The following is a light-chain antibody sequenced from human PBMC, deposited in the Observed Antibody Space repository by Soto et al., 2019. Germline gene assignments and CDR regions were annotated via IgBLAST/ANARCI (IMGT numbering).Light chain of an antibody. Sequence: DIQMTQSPSSLSASVGDRVTITCRASQGISRWLAWYQQKPEKAHKSLIYAASNLQSGVPSRFSGRGSGTEFTLTISRLQPEDFATYYCQQYSSYPVSFGQGTRLEIK. J-gene: IGKJ5*01. CDR1: QGISRW. CDR2: AAS. CDR3: QQYSSYPVS. V-gene: IGKV1D-16*01.